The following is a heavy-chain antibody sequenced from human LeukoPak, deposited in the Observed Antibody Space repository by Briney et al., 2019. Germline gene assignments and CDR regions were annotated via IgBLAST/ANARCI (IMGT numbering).Heavy chain of an antibody. J-gene: IGHJ4*02. D-gene: IGHD2-21*02. CDR3: GRGNFPHCSGDCFDS. CDR1: GFTFSSYG. Sequence: PGRSLRLSCAVSGFTFSSYGMHWVRQAPGKGLEWVAVIWFDGSDTRYADSVKGRFTISRDDSKNTVHLQMNSLRVEDTAVYYCGRGNFPHCSGDCFDSWGQGTLVTVSS. V-gene: IGHV3-33*01. CDR2: IWFDGSDT.